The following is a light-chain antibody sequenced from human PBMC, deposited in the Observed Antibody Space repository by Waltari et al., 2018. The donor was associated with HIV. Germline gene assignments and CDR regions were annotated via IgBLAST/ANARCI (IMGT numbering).Light chain of an antibody. V-gene: IGLV2-14*03. CDR2: GVS. J-gene: IGLJ1*01. CDR3: SSYTRSSTLGV. CDR1: ISHVGGYHL. Sequence: QSAMTKPPSVPRSPARWPPIPSPATISHVGGYHLVSWYQHHPGTAPKLMIFGVSNRPSGVSNRFSGSKSGNTASLTISGLQAEDEADYYCSSYTRSSTLGVFGTGTKVTVL.